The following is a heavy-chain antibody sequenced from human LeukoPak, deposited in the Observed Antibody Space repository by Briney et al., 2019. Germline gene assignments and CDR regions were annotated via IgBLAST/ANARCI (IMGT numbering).Heavy chain of an antibody. V-gene: IGHV3-30-3*01. CDR3: ARDNGDYGGTFDI. J-gene: IGHJ3*02. CDR1: GFTFSRYV. D-gene: IGHD4-17*01. CDR2: ISYDGNNK. Sequence: SGRSLRLSCAASGFTFSRYVMHWVHQAPGKGLEWVAVISYDGNNKYYKDSVKGRFTISRDNSKNTLYLQMNSLRPEDTAVYYCARDNGDYGGTFDIWGQGTKVTVSS.